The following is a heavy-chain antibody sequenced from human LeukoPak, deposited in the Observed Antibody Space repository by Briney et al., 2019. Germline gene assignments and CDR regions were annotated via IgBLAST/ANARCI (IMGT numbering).Heavy chain of an antibody. J-gene: IGHJ4*02. CDR1: GFTFSSYS. Sequence: GGSLRLSCAASGFTFSSYSMNWVRQAPGKGLEWVSSISSSSSYIYYADSVKGRFTISRDNAKNSLYLQMNSLRAGDTAVYYCARDGPGYYGSGSFPYWGQGTLVTVPS. CDR3: ARDGPGYYGSGSFPY. D-gene: IGHD3-10*01. V-gene: IGHV3-21*01. CDR2: ISSSSSYI.